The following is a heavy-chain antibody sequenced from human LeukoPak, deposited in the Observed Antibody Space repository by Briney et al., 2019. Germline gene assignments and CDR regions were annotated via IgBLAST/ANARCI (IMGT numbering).Heavy chain of an antibody. CDR3: ARFGDYVNYYYGMDV. J-gene: IGHJ6*02. D-gene: IGHD4-17*01. V-gene: IGHV4-31*03. CDR1: GGSISSGGYY. Sequence: TLSLTCTVSGGSISSGGYYWSWIRQHPGKGLEWIGYIYYSGSAYYNPSLKSRVTISVDTSKNQFSLKLSSVTAADTAVYYCARFGDYVNYYYGMDVWGQGTTVTVSS. CDR2: IYYSGSA.